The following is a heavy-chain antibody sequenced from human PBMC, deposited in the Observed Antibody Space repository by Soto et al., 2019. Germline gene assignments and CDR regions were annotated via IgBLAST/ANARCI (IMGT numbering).Heavy chain of an antibody. CDR1: GGSISSGGYY. V-gene: IGHV4-31*03. Sequence: QVQLQESGPGLVKPSQTLSLTCTVSGGSISSGGYYWSWIRQHPGKGLEWIGYIYYSGSTYYNPSLKRRVTISVDTSKNHFSLKLSSVTAADTAVYYCARASSTRGYSYGYWFDPWGQGTLVTVSS. CDR2: IYYSGST. CDR3: ARASSTRGYSYGYWFDP. J-gene: IGHJ5*02. D-gene: IGHD5-18*01.